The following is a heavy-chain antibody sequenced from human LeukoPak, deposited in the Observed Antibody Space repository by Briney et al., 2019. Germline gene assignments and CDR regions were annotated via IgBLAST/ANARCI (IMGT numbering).Heavy chain of an antibody. V-gene: IGHV3-30*18. CDR3: AKDIYDSSGYYSEAAGY. J-gene: IGHJ4*02. CDR2: ISYDGSNK. D-gene: IGHD3-22*01. CDR1: GFTFSSYG. Sequence: GGSLRLPCAASGFTFSSYGMHWVRQAPGKGLEWVAVISYDGSNKYYADSVKGRFTISRDTSKNTLYLQMNSLRAEDTAVYHCAKDIYDSSGYYSEAAGYWGQGTLVTVSS.